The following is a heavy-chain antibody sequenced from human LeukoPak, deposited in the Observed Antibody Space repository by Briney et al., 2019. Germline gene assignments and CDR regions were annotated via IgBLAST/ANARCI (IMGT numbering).Heavy chain of an antibody. D-gene: IGHD6-6*01. CDR3: ARGFGSSAAYYYYYYMDV. Sequence: SETLSLTCTVSGGSISSYYWSWIRQPAGKGLEWIGRIYTSGSTNYNPSLKSRVTMSVDTSKNQFSLKLSSVTAADTAVYYCARGFGSSAAYYYYYYMDVWGKGTTVTVSS. CDR1: GGSISSYY. J-gene: IGHJ6*03. CDR2: IYTSGST. V-gene: IGHV4-4*07.